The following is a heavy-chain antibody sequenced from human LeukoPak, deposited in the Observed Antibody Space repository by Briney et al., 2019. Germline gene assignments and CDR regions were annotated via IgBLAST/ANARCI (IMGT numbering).Heavy chain of an antibody. Sequence: PGGSLRLSCAASGFTIKNTYMTWVRQAPQKGLEWVSSIYIADTTHYADSVKRRFTISRDRSKNTLYLQMNDLRVEDTAVYYCVRISHDFWSAQSNLQYYLDFWGQGTLVTVSS. CDR3: VRISHDFWSAQSNLQYYLDF. CDR1: GFTIKNTY. J-gene: IGHJ4*02. D-gene: IGHD3-3*01. V-gene: IGHV3-53*01. CDR2: IYIADTT.